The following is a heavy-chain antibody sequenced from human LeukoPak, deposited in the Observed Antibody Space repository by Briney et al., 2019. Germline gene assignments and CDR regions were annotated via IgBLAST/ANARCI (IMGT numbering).Heavy chain of an antibody. Sequence: GGSLRLSCAAFGFTFSTYAMHWVRQAPGKGLEWVAVMSYDGSNEFYADSGKGRFTISRDNSKNTLFLQMISVRDEDRAVYYCAREIYNDFGFDSWGQGTLVTVSS. D-gene: IGHD5-24*01. CDR2: MSYDGSNE. CDR3: AREIYNDFGFDS. J-gene: IGHJ4*02. CDR1: GFTFSTYA. V-gene: IGHV3-30*04.